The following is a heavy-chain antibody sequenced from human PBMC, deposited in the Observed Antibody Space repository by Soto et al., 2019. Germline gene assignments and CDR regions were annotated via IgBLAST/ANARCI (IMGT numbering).Heavy chain of an antibody. CDR1: GGSVSSGSYY. Sequence: QVQLQESGPGLVKPSETLSLTCTVSGGSVSSGSYYWSWIRQPPGKGLDWIGFIYSSGSTNYNASLKIRLIPSLASSKNQFSLKLSSVTAADTAVYDCARAGAPEWALLSSSLALVAFHYLGHGALFTVSS. CDR2: IYSSGST. V-gene: IGHV4-61*01. CDR3: ARAGAPEWALLSSSLALVAFHY. J-gene: IGHJ4*01. D-gene: IGHD1-26*01.